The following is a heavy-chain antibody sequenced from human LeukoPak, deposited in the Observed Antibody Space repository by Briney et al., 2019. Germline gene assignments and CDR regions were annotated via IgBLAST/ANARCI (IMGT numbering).Heavy chain of an antibody. CDR1: GGSFSTYS. Sequence: PSETLSLTCAVYGGSFSTYSWSWIRQPPGKGLEWIGEINHSGSTNYNPSLKSRVTISVDTSKNQFSLKLSSVTAADTAVYYCARHRIYYDTSGYWLRTYYFDYWGQGTLVTVSS. CDR3: ARHRIYYDTSGYWLRTYYFDY. J-gene: IGHJ4*02. D-gene: IGHD3-22*01. V-gene: IGHV4-34*01. CDR2: INHSGST.